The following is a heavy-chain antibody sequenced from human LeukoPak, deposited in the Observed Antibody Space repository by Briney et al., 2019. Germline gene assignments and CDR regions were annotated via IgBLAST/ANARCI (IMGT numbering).Heavy chain of an antibody. D-gene: IGHD5-18*01. J-gene: IGHJ4*02. V-gene: IGHV3-7*01. CDR3: ARDPKKFGDTAMASDY. CDR2: IKQDGSEK. Sequence: QPGGSLRPSCAASGFTFSSYWMSWVRQAPGKGLEWVANIKQDGSEKYYVDSVKGRFTISRDNAKNSLYLQMNSLRAEDTAVYYCARDPKKFGDTAMASDYWGQGTLVTVSS. CDR1: GFTFSSYW.